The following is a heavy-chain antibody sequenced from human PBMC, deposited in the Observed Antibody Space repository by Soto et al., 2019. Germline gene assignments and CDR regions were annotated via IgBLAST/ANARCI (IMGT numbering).Heavy chain of an antibody. Sequence: QVQLVQSGAEVKKPGSSVKVSCKASGGTFSSSAISWVRQAPGQGLEWMGGIIPIFGTANYAQKFQGRVTISADESTSTAYMELSSLRSEDADVYYFARTLYSYGRPSDCYGMDVWGQGTTVTVAS. D-gene: IGHD5-18*01. CDR1: GGTFSSSA. CDR3: ARTLYSYGRPSDCYGMDV. V-gene: IGHV1-69*01. J-gene: IGHJ6*02. CDR2: IIPIFGTA.